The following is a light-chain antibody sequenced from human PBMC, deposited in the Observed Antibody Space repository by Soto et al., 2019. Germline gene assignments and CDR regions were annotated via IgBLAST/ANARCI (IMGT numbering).Light chain of an antibody. CDR1: ESVDRY. CDR2: DGF. V-gene: IGKV3-11*01. CDR3: QQRARWPST. Sequence: VLTQSPDVLSLSPGQTATLSCRASESVDRYVAWYQQKAGQAPRLLIYDGFTRATDVAARFSGSGSATDFTLTISSLEPEDFAVYYCQQRARWPSTFGPGTQVDIK. J-gene: IGKJ2*02.